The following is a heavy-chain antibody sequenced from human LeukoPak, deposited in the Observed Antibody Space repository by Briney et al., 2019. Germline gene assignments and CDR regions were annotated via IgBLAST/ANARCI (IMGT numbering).Heavy chain of an antibody. J-gene: IGHJ6*04. CDR2: INPNSGGT. Sequence: ASVKVSCKASGYTFTGYYMHWVRQAPGQGLEWMGWINPNSGGTNYAQKFQGRVTMTRDTSISTAYMELSRLRSDDTAVYYCARWRDSIVGAISEMDVWGKGTTVTISS. D-gene: IGHD1-26*01. V-gene: IGHV1-2*02. CDR3: ARWRDSIVGAISEMDV. CDR1: GYTFTGYY.